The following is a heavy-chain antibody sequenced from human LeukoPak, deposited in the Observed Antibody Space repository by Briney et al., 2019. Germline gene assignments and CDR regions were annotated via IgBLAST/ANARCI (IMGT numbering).Heavy chain of an antibody. V-gene: IGHV1-2*02. Sequence: ASVKVSCKASGYTFTGYFMHWVRQAPGQGLEWMGWINPNSGGTNYAQKFQDRVTMTRDTSISTAYMELSRLRSDDTAVYYCARGGLQTWYYYMDVWGKGTTVTVSS. J-gene: IGHJ6*03. CDR3: ARGGLQTWYYYMDV. CDR2: INPNSGGT. CDR1: GYTFTGYF.